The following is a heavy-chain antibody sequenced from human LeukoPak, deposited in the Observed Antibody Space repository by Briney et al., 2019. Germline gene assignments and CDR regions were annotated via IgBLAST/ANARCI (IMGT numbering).Heavy chain of an antibody. CDR3: AALDTAMVP. J-gene: IGHJ5*02. CDR1: GFTFSSYS. Sequence: GGSLRLSCAASGFTFSSYSMNWVRQAPGKGLEWVSSISSSSSYIYYADSVKGRLTISRDNAKNSLYLQMNSLRAEDTAVYYCAALDTAMVPWGQGTLVTVSS. V-gene: IGHV3-21*01. CDR2: ISSSSSYI. D-gene: IGHD5-18*01.